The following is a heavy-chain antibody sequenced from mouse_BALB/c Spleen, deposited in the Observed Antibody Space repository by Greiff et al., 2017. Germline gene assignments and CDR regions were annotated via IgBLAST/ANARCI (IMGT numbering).Heavy chain of an antibody. CDR1: GFSLTNSG. J-gene: IGHJ2*01. V-gene: IGHV2-6-6*01. D-gene: IGHD1-1*01. CDR2: IWGDGST. CDR3: AKWYYDGGSYVRYYFDY. Sequence: VKLVESGPGLVAPSQSLSITCTVSGFSLTNSGVHWVRQSPGKGLEWLGVIWGDGSTNYNSAFKSRLSISKDNSKSQVFLKMNSLQTDDTARYYCAKWYYDGGSYVRYYFDYWGQGTTLTVSS.